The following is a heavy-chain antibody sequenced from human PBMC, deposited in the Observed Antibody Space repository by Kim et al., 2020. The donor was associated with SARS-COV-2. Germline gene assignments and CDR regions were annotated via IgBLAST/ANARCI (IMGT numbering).Heavy chain of an antibody. D-gene: IGHD5-12*01. CDR2: ISYDGSNK. CDR1: GFTFSSCA. CDR3: ARALTGGSVSPFDY. V-gene: IGHV3-30-3*01. J-gene: IGHJ4*02. Sequence: GGSLRLSCAASGFTFSSCAMHWVRQAPGKGLEWVAVISYDGSNKYYADSVKGRFTISRDNSKNTLYLQMNSLRAEDTAVYYCARALTGGSVSPFDYWGQG.